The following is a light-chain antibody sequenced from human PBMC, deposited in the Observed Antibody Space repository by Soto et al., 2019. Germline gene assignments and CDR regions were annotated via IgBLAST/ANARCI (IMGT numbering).Light chain of an antibody. CDR1: HSVRNSY. CDR3: QQYTSSPRGVT. J-gene: IGKJ3*01. V-gene: IGKV3-20*01. CDR2: AAS. Sequence: ENVLTQSPGTLSLSPGDRATLSCRASHSVRNSYLAWYQQQPGQAPRLLIYAASIRAFGIPDRFSGSGSGTDFTLTISRLEPEDFAVYYCQQYTSSPRGVTFGPGTRVDIK.